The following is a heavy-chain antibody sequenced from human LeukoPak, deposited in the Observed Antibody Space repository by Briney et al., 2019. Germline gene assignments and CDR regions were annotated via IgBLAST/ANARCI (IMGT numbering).Heavy chain of an antibody. CDR1: GFTFSRYT. D-gene: IGHD3-10*01. J-gene: IGHJ4*02. Sequence: GGSLRLACAVSGFTFSRYTMNWVRQAPGKGLEWVSSIGSGSGFIFSADSVKGRFTISRDNTKNSLYLQMNSLRVEDTAVYYCARVAGESRDYWGQGTLVTVSS. V-gene: IGHV3-21*01. CDR3: ARVAGESRDY. CDR2: IGSGSGFI.